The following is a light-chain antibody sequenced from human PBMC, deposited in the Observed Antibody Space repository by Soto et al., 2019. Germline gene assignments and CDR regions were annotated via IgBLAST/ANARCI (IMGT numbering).Light chain of an antibody. V-gene: IGKV1-39*01. J-gene: IGKJ1*01. Sequence: DLQMTQSPSSLSASVGDRVTITCRASQYSSSYLNWYQQMPGKAPKLLIYAASNLQSGVPSRFSGSGSGTDYSLTISSLQPEDFATYYCQQSYGFPRTFGQGT. CDR1: QYSSSY. CDR2: AAS. CDR3: QQSYGFPRT.